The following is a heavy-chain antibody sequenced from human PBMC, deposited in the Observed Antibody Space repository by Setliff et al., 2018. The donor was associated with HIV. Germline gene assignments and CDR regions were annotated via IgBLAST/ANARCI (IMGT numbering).Heavy chain of an antibody. J-gene: IGHJ4*02. D-gene: IGHD4-17*01. Sequence: KASETLSLTCTVSGGSISSYYWSWIRQAPGKGLEWIGCIDASANTYYNPSLKSRVTMSVDTSKNQFSLKLTSVTASDTAVYYCARAAAGNTGPFDLWGQGSPVTVSS. V-gene: IGHV4-4*07. CDR3: ARAAAGNTGPFDL. CDR1: GGSISSYY. CDR2: IDASANT.